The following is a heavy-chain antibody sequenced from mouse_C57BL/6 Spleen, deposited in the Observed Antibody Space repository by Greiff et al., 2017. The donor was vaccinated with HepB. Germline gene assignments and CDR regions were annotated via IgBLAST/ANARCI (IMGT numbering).Heavy chain of an antibody. CDR1: GYTFTDYE. D-gene: IGHD1-1*01. V-gene: IGHV1-15*01. Sequence: QVQLQQSGAELVRPGASVTLSCKASGYTFTDYEMHWVKQTPVHGLEWIGAIDPETGGTAYNQKFKGKAILTADKSSSTAYMELRSLTSEDSAVYYCTSHYYGSSLFDYWGQGTTLTVSS. CDR2: IDPETGGT. CDR3: TSHYYGSSLFDY. J-gene: IGHJ2*01.